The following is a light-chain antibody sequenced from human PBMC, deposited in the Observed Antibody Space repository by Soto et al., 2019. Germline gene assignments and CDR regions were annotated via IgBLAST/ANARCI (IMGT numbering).Light chain of an antibody. CDR3: QQYNSNPYT. V-gene: IGKV1-5*03. J-gene: IGKJ2*01. Sequence: DIQMTQSPSTLSASVGERVTITCRASQSISNWLAWYQQKPGKAPKLLIYKASSLESGVPLRFSGSGSGTEFTFTISSLQPDDFATYYCQQYNSNPYTFGQGTKLEIK. CDR2: KAS. CDR1: QSISNW.